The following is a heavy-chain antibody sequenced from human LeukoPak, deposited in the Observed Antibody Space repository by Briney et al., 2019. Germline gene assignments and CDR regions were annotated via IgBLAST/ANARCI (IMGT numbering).Heavy chain of an antibody. Sequence: PGGSLRLSCAASGFTFSSYGMHWVRQAPGKGLEWVAFIRYDGSNKYYADSVKGRFTISRDNSKNTLYLQMNSLRAEDTAVYYCAKEGATAGYFAEYFQHWGQGTLVTVSS. CDR2: IRYDGSNK. CDR1: GFTFSSYG. J-gene: IGHJ1*01. CDR3: AKEGATAGYFAEYFQH. V-gene: IGHV3-30*02. D-gene: IGHD6-13*01.